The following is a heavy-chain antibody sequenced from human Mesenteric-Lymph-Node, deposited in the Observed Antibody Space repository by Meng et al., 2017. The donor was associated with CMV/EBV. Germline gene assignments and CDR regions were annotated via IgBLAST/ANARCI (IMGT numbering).Heavy chain of an antibody. V-gene: IGHV1-8*01. CDR1: GYTFTSYD. Sequence: ASVKVSCKASGYTFTSYDINWVRQATGQGLEWMGWMNPKSGNTGYAKKFQGRVTMTRNTSISTAYMELSSLRSDDMAVYYCARDRRGSGSYWGYWGQGTLVTVSS. J-gene: IGHJ4*02. CDR2: MNPKSGNT. D-gene: IGHD1-26*01. CDR3: ARDRRGSGSYWGY.